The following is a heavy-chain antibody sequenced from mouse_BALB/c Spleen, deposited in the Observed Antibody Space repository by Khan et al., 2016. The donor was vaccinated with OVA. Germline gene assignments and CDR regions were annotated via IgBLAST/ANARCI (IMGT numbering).Heavy chain of an antibody. D-gene: IGHD1-1*01. Sequence: EVQVVESGGDLVKPGGSLKLSCAASGFTFSTYGMSWVRQAPDKRLEWVATVSTGGSYTYYPDSVKGRFTISRDNAKNTLYLQMGGLRSEDTAMFYCTRLAYYYDSEGFAYWGQGTLVTVSA. J-gene: IGHJ3*01. CDR2: VSTGGSYT. V-gene: IGHV5-6*01. CDR3: TRLAYYYDSEGFAY. CDR1: GFTFSTYG.